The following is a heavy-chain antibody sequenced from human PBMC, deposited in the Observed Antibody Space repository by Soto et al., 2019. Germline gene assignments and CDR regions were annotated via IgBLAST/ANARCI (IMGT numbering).Heavy chain of an antibody. CDR2: INPNSGGT. V-gene: IGHV1-2*04. D-gene: IGHD3-9*01. J-gene: IGHJ5*02. CDR1: GYTFTGYY. Sequence: ASVKVSCKASGYTFTGYYMHWVRQAPGQGLEWMGWINPNSGGTNYAQKFQGWVTMTRDTSISTAYMELSRLRSDGTAVYYCARSYYDILTGLEARGYPPTNWFDPWGQGTLVTVSS. CDR3: ARSYYDILTGLEARGYPPTNWFDP.